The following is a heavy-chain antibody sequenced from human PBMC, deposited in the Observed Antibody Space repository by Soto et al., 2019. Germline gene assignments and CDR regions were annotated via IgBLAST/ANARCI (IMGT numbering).Heavy chain of an antibody. Sequence: ETLSLTCAVYGGSFSGYYWSWIRQPPGKGLEWIGEINHSGSTNYNPSLKSRVTISVDTSKNQFSLKLSSVTAADTAVYYCARQDHGGFDPWGQGTLVTVSS. V-gene: IGHV4-34*01. CDR3: ARQDHGGFDP. CDR1: GGSFSGYY. CDR2: INHSGST. J-gene: IGHJ5*02.